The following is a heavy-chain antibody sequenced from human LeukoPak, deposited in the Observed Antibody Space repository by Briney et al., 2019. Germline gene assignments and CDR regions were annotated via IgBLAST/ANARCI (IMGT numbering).Heavy chain of an antibody. CDR3: ARGRGYCSGGSCSTLYYYYGMDV. CDR1: GGSFSGYY. Sequence: SETLSLTCAVYGGSFSGYYWSWIRQPPGKGLEWIGEINHSGSTNYNPSLKSRVTISVDTSKNQFSLKLSSVTAADTAVYYCARGRGYCSGGSCSTLYYYYGMDVWGQGTTVTVSS. V-gene: IGHV4-34*01. D-gene: IGHD2-15*01. CDR2: INHSGST. J-gene: IGHJ6*02.